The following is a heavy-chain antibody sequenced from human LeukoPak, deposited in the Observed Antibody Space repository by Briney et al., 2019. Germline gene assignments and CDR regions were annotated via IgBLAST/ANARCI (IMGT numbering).Heavy chain of an antibody. V-gene: IGHV4-4*09. CDR1: GGSIISYY. J-gene: IGHJ4*02. D-gene: IGHD2-2*01. CDR3: ARHYCTSTSCWHYFDY. CDR2: IYTSGST. Sequence: PSETLSLTCTVSGGSIISYYWSWIRRPPGKGLEWLGYIYTSGSTNYNPSLQSRVTISVDTSKNQFSLKLSSVTAADTAVYYCARHYCTSTSCWHYFDYWGQGALVTVSS.